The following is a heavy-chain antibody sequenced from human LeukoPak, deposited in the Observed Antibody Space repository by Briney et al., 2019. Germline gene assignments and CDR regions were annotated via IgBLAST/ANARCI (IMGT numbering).Heavy chain of an antibody. J-gene: IGHJ3*02. CDR3: AAYDSSGEDAFDI. CDR2: ISGSGGST. CDR1: GFTFSSYA. V-gene: IGHV3-23*01. D-gene: IGHD3-22*01. Sequence: AGGSLRLSCAASGFTFSSYAMSWVRQAPGKGLEWVSAISGSGGSTYYADSVKGRFTISRDNSKNTLYLQMNSLRAEDTAVYYCAAYDSSGEDAFDIWGQGTMVTVSS.